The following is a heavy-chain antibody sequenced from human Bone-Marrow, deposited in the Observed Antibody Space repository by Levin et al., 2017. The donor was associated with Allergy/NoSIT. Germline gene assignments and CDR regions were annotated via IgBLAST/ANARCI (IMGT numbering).Heavy chain of an antibody. CDR2: MNPNSGNT. CDR1: GYTFTSYD. V-gene: IGHV1-8*01. CDR3: ARVFRYYDSSGYYYYYYGMDV. J-gene: IGHJ6*02. D-gene: IGHD3-22*01. Sequence: GASVKVSCKASGYTFTSYDINWVRQATGQGLEWMGWMNPNSGNTGYAQKFQGRVTMTRNTSISTAYMELSSLRSEDTAVYYCARVFRYYDSSGYYYYYYGMDVWGQGTTVTVSS.